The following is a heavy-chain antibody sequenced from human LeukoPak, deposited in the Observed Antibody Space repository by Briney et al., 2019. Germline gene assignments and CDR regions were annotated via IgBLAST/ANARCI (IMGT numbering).Heavy chain of an antibody. CDR2: INHSGST. CDR3: ARSTRLAAVGTFDY. V-gene: IGHV4-34*01. Sequence: SETLSLTCAVYGGSFSGYYWSWIRQPPGKGLEWIGEINHSGSTKYNPSLESRVTISVDTSKNQFSLQLSSVTAADTAVYYCARSTRLAAVGTFDYWGQGTLVTVSS. D-gene: IGHD6-13*01. CDR1: GGSFSGYY. J-gene: IGHJ4*02.